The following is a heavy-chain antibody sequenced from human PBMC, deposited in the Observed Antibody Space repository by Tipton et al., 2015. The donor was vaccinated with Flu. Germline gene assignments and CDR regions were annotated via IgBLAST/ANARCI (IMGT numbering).Heavy chain of an antibody. J-gene: IGHJ4*02. V-gene: IGHV4-39*01. D-gene: IGHD3-10*02. CDR3: ARLSYYDVDLKNFYFDY. Sequence: GLVKPSETLSLTCTVSGGSVSSGYYYWSWTRQPPGKRLELIGSIYPSGTTYYNPSLKSRVTISVDTSKSQFSLMLRSVTAADTAVYYCARLSYYDVDLKNFYFDYWGQGALVTVSS. CDR1: GGSVSSGYYY. CDR2: IYPSGTT.